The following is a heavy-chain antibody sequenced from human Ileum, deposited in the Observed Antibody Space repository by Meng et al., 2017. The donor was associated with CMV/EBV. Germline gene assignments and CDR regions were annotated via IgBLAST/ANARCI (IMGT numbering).Heavy chain of an antibody. CDR3: ARGRATAFQSLDQDYFDY. CDR2: SYISGST. CDR1: VVPIRSYS. V-gene: IGHV4-4*07. D-gene: IGHD5-12*01. Sequence: HVVLTELCLVLVGPSGTLSLTWSVSVVPIRSYSWSWIRQPAGMGLELIGRSYISGSTNYNPSLKCRVTMSVDTSKNQFSLNMSSVTAADTAVYYCARGRATAFQSLDQDYFDYWGQGTLVTVSS. J-gene: IGHJ4*02.